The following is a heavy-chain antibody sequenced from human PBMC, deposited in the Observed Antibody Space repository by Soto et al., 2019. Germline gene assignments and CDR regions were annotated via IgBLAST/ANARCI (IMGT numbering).Heavy chain of an antibody. D-gene: IGHD4-4*01. J-gene: IGHJ6*02. CDR2: ISPNGQGI. Sequence: PGGSLRLSCGVSGFTVTSNGVSWVRQAPGKGLEWVSAISPNGQGIWYADSVKGRCTISRDNSKNTLYLRMNSLRAEDTAVYYCARSRDGYSFYFYYGMDGWGQGTTVTVSS. CDR1: GFTVTSNG. CDR3: ARSRDGYSFYFYYGMDG. V-gene: IGHV3-23*01.